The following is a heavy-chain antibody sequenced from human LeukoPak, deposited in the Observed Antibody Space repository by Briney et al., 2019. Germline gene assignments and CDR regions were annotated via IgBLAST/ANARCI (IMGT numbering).Heavy chain of an antibody. J-gene: IGHJ4*02. Sequence: SQTPSLTSAISGDSVSSNSAACNWIRHSPSRGLEWLSRTYYRSKCNNDYAVSVQSRITINPDTSKNQFSLQLNSVTPEDTGVYYCARDLDGFEYWGQGTLVTVSS. CDR2: TYYRSKCNN. V-gene: IGHV6-1*01. CDR3: ARDLDGFEY. CDR1: GDSVSSNSAA.